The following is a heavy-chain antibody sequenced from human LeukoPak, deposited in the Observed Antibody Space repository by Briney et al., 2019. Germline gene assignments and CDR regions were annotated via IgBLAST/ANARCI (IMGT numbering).Heavy chain of an antibody. J-gene: IGHJ4*02. D-gene: IGHD5-12*01. CDR1: GGSISSYY. CDR3: AREVGYSGLLDY. CDR2: IYYSGST. Sequence: SETLSLTCTVSGGSISSYYWSWIRQPPGKGLEWIGYIYYSGSTNYNPSLKSRVTISVDTSKNQFSLKLSSVTAADTAVYYCAREVGYSGLLDYWGQGTLVTVSS. V-gene: IGHV4-59*01.